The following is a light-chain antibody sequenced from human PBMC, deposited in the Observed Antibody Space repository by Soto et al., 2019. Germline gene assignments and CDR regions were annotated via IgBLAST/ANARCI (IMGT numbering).Light chain of an antibody. Sequence: QSALTQPASVSRSPGQSITISCTGTSSDVGSYNLVSWYQQHPGKAPKLMIYEVSKRPSGVSNRFSGSKSGNTASLTISGLQAEDEADYYCCSYAGTVVFGGGTKVTVL. CDR2: EVS. V-gene: IGLV2-23*02. CDR3: CSYAGTVV. CDR1: SSDVGSYNL. J-gene: IGLJ2*01.